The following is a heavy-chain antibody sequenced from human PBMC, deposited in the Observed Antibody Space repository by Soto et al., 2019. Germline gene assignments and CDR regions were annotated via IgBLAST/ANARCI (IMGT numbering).Heavy chain of an antibody. Sequence: QITLKESGPTLVKPTQTLTLTCTFSGFSLNTRGVGVGWIRQPPGKALEWLALISWDGEKRYSPSLKSRLTTTKNTAEKQVVITMSNVDPVDTSTYYFEHRRGDLLTGHYYFDYWGQGTLVTVSS. CDR1: GFSLNTRGVG. CDR3: EHRRGDLLTGHYYFDY. V-gene: IGHV2-5*02. CDR2: ISWDGEK. D-gene: IGHD3-9*01. J-gene: IGHJ4*02.